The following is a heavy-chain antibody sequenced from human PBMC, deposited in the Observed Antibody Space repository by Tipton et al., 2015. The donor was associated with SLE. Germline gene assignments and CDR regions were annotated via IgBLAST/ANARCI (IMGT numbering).Heavy chain of an antibody. CDR3: ARDGRSGTVSYGVLVY. D-gene: IGHD1-26*01. J-gene: IGHJ4*02. CDR2: IYYSGST. CDR1: GGSISSGDYY. Sequence: TLSLTCAVSGGSISSGDYYWSWIRQPPGKGLEWIGSIYYSGSTYYNPSLKSRVTISVDKSKNQFSLKLSSVTAADTAVYYCARDGRSGTVSYGVLVYWGQGTLVTVSS. V-gene: IGHV4-39*07.